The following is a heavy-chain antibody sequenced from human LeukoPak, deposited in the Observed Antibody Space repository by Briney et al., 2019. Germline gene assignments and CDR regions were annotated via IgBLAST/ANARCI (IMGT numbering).Heavy chain of an antibody. Sequence: SETLSLTCAVYGGSFSGYYWSWIRQPPGKGLEWIGEINHSGSTNYNPSLKSRVTISVDTSKNQFSLKLSSVTAADTAVYYCARGYCSGGSCHTRYYYYYMDVWGKGTTVTVSS. V-gene: IGHV4-34*01. J-gene: IGHJ6*03. CDR2: INHSGST. D-gene: IGHD2-15*01. CDR3: ARGYCSGGSCHTRYYYYYMDV. CDR1: GGSFSGYY.